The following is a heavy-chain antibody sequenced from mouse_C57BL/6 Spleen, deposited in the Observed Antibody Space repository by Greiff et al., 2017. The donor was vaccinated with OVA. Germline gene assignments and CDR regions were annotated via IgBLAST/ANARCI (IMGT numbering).Heavy chain of an antibody. CDR2: IWSGGST. D-gene: IGHD2-3*01. J-gene: IGHJ3*01. CDR3: ARNQGGWLPAWFAY. Sequence: QVQLKESGPGLVQPSQSLSITCTVSGFSLTSYGVHWVRQSPGKGLEWLGVIWSGGSTDYNAAFISRLSISKDNSKSQVFFKMNSLQADDTAIYYCARNQGGWLPAWFAYWGQGTLVTVSA. V-gene: IGHV2-2*01. CDR1: GFSLTSYG.